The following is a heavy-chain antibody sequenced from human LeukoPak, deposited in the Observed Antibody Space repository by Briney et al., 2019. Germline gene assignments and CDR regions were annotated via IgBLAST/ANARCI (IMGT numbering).Heavy chain of an antibody. J-gene: IGHJ4*02. CDR1: GFTFSRYS. V-gene: IGHV3-64*01. CDR2: ICNNGGST. CDR3: ARTSIAAREADY. D-gene: IGHD6-6*01. Sequence: GGSLRLSCAASGFTFSRYSMHWVRRAAGKGLEYGSAICNNGGSTYYAKSGKGRFTISRDNSKNTLYLQMGSLRAEDMAVYYCARTSIAAREADYWGQGTLVTVSS.